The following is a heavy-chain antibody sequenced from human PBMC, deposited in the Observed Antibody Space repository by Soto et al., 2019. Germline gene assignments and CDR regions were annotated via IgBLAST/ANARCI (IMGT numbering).Heavy chain of an antibody. Sequence: VGSLRLSCAACGFTFRDYYMSWIRQAPGKGLEWVSYISSSSSYTNYADSVRGRFTISRDNAKNSLYLQMNSLRAEDTAVYYCASDPVGDTAMVTDWGQGTLVTVAS. D-gene: IGHD5-18*01. CDR2: ISSSSSYT. CDR1: GFTFRDYY. CDR3: ASDPVGDTAMVTD. J-gene: IGHJ4*02. V-gene: IGHV3-11*06.